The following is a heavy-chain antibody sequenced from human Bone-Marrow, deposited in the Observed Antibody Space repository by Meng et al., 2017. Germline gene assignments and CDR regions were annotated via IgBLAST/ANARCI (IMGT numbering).Heavy chain of an antibody. J-gene: IGHJ4*02. D-gene: IGHD1-26*01. Sequence: EVQLVESGGGLVKPGGSLGLSCAGSGFTFSNAWMNWVRQAPGKGLEWVGRIKSKSDGGTIEYAAPVKGRIAISRDDSKNTVYLQVNTLNTEDTGVYYCSTGWDFDYWGQGTLVTVSS. V-gene: IGHV3-15*01. CDR3: STGWDFDY. CDR1: GFTFSNAW. CDR2: IKSKSDGGTI.